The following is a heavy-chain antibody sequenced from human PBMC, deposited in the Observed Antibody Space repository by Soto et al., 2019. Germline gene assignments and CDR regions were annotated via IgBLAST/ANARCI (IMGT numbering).Heavy chain of an antibody. J-gene: IGHJ6*02. V-gene: IGHV1-69*02. Sequence: QVQLVQSGAEVKKPGSSVKVSCKASGGTFSSYTISWVRQAPGQGLEWMGRIIPILGIANYAQQFQGRVTITADKSTSTAYMELSSLRSEDTAVYSCARLRDSDGMDVWGQGTTVTVSS. D-gene: IGHD1-26*01. CDR3: ARLRDSDGMDV. CDR1: GGTFSSYT. CDR2: IIPILGIA.